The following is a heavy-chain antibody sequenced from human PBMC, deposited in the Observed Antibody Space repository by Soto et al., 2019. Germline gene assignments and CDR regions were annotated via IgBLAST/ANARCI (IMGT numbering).Heavy chain of an antibody. CDR1: GGAISSYY. J-gene: IGHJ4*02. V-gene: IGHV4-59*12. CDR2: IYYSGST. CDR3: ARREGQSYGLNFDY. D-gene: IGHD5-18*01. Sequence: SETLSLTCTVSGGAISSYYWSWIRQPPGKGLEWIGYIYYSGSTNYNPSLKSRVTISVDTSKNQFSLKLSSVTAADTAVYYCARREGQSYGLNFDYWGQGILVSVS.